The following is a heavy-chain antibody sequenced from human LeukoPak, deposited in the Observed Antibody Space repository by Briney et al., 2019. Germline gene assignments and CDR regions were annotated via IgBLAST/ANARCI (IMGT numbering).Heavy chain of an antibody. J-gene: IGHJ6*03. CDR1: GFTFSSYE. D-gene: IGHD6-13*01. Sequence: GGSLRLSCAASGFTFSSYEMNWVRQAPGKGLEWVANIKQDGSEKYYVDSVKGRFTISRDNAKNSLYLQMNSLRAEDTAVYYCARVWQQLVLHYYYYYMDVWGKGTTVTISS. CDR3: ARVWQQLVLHYYYYYMDV. CDR2: IKQDGSEK. V-gene: IGHV3-7*01.